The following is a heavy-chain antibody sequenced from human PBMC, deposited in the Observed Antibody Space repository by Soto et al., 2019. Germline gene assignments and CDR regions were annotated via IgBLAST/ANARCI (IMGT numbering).Heavy chain of an antibody. Sequence: NPSETLSLTCTVSGGSISSYYWSWIRQPPGKGLEWIGYIYYSGSTNYNPSLKSRVTISVDTSKNQFSLKLNSVTAADTAVYYCARYRGYFDYWGQGTLVTVSS. CDR1: GGSISSYY. J-gene: IGHJ4*02. D-gene: IGHD3-16*02. V-gene: IGHV4-59*01. CDR3: ARYRGYFDY. CDR2: IYYSGST.